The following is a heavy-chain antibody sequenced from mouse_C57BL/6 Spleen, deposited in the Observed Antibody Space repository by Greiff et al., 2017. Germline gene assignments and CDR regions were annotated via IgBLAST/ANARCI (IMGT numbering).Heavy chain of an antibody. D-gene: IGHD2-1*01. V-gene: IGHV5-6*01. CDR1: GFTFSSYG. Sequence: EVKLMESGGDLVKPGGSLKLSCAASGFTFSSYGMSWVRQTPDKRLEWVATISSGGSYTYYPDSVKGRFTISRDNAKNTLYLQMSSLKSEDTAMYYCARLYGNYLDYWGQGTTLTVSS. CDR3: ARLYGNYLDY. J-gene: IGHJ2*01. CDR2: ISSGGSYT.